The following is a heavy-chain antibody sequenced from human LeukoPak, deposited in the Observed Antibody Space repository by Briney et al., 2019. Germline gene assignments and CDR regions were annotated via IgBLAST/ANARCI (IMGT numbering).Heavy chain of an antibody. D-gene: IGHD3-10*01. V-gene: IGHV4-34*01. Sequence: SSETQSLTCAVYGESFSDYYWSWIRQPPGKGLEWIGEINHSGSTNYNPSLKSRVTISVDTSKNQFSLKLSSVTAADTAVYYCARVPYYYGSGSWTSGDAFDIWGQGTMVTVSS. CDR1: GESFSDYY. J-gene: IGHJ3*02. CDR2: INHSGST. CDR3: ARVPYYYGSGSWTSGDAFDI.